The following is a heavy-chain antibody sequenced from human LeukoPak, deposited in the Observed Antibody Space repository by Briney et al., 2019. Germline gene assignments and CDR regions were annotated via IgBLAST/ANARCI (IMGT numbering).Heavy chain of an antibody. CDR1: GFTFSSYA. Sequence: GGSLRLSCAASGFTFSSYAMHWVRQAPGKGLEWVAVISYDGSNKYYADSVKGRFTISRDNSKDTLYLQMNSLRAEDTAVYYCARDPLPQCSGPDYWGQGTLVTVSS. CDR2: ISYDGSNK. J-gene: IGHJ4*02. V-gene: IGHV3-30-3*01. D-gene: IGHD3-10*02. CDR3: ARDPLPQCSGPDY.